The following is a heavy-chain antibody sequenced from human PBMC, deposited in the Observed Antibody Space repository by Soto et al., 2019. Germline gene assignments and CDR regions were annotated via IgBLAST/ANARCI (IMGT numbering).Heavy chain of an antibody. D-gene: IGHD6-6*01. V-gene: IGHV6-1*01. CDR2: TYYRSKWYN. CDR1: GDSVSSNSAA. CDR3: ARGVVREYSSSPGLGY. J-gene: IGHJ4*02. Sequence: SQTLSLTCAISGDSVSSNSAAWNWIRQSPSRGLEWLGRTYYRSKWYNDYAVSVKSRITINPDTSKNQFSLQLNSVAPEDTAVYYCARGVVREYSSSPGLGYWGQGTLVTVSS.